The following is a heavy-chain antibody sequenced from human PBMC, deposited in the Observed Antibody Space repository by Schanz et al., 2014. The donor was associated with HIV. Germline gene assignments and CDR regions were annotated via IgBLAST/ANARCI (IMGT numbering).Heavy chain of an antibody. CDR1: GFTFSSYS. D-gene: IGHD6-19*01. V-gene: IGHV3-21*02. Sequence: EVQLLESGGGLVQPGGSLRLSCAASGFTFSSYSMNWVRQAPGKGLEWVSCISSSGTYIYYADSVKGRFTISRDNSKNTLYLQINSLRGDDSALYYCAKDLRDSSGPWQFDSWGQGTLVTVSS. CDR3: AKDLRDSSGPWQFDS. CDR2: ISSSGTYI. J-gene: IGHJ4*02.